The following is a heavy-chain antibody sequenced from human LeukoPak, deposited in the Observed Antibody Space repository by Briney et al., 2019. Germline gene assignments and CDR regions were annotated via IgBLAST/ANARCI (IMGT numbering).Heavy chain of an antibody. CDR2: ISAYNGNT. CDR3: ARDPYYDFWSGYYQDYGMDV. CDR1: GYTFTSYG. V-gene: IGHV1-18*01. J-gene: IGHJ6*02. Sequence: ASVKLSCKASGYTFTSYGISWVRQAPGQGLEWMGWISAYNGNTNYAQKLQGRVTMTTDTSTSTAYMELRSLRSDDTAVYYCARDPYYDFWSGYYQDYGMDVWGQGTTVTVSS. D-gene: IGHD3-3*01.